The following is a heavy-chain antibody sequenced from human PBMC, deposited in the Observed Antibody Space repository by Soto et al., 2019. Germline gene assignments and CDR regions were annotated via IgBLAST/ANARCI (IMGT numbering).Heavy chain of an antibody. D-gene: IGHD2-15*01. V-gene: IGHV4-59*01. Sequence: PSETLSLTCTVSGGSISSYYWSWIRQPPGKGLEWIGYIYYSGSTNYNHSLKSRVTISVETSKKQFSLKLSSVTAADTAVYYCARDSVGARSYFDXWGQGTRVTVSX. CDR3: ARDSVGARSYFDX. J-gene: IGHJ4*02. CDR1: GGSISSYY. CDR2: IYYSGST.